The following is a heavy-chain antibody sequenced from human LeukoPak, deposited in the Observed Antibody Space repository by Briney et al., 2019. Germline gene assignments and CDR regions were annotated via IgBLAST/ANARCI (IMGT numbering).Heavy chain of an antibody. CDR3: AADSRYCDGDCYDY. V-gene: IGHV1-18*01. Sequence: ASVKVSCKASNYNFLTHGISWVRQAPGQGLEWMGWISGTNVNTNYAQKFQERVTITRDMSTSTAYMELSSLRSEDTAVYYCAADSRYCDGDCYDYWGQGTLVTVSS. D-gene: IGHD2-21*01. J-gene: IGHJ4*02. CDR1: NYNFLTHG. CDR2: ISGTNVNT.